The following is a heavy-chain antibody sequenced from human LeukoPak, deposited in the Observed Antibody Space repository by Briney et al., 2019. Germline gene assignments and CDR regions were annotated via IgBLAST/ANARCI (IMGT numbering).Heavy chain of an antibody. D-gene: IGHD5-18*01. CDR3: ATGHMVTSAFDT. CDR1: GYTLTELS. J-gene: IGHJ3*02. CDR2: FDPEDGET. V-gene: IGHV1-24*01. Sequence: ASVKVSCKVSGYTLTELSMHWVRQAPGQGLEWMGGFDPEDGETIYAQKFQGRVTMTEDTSTDTAYMELSSLRSEDTAVYYCATGHMVTSAFDTWGQGTMVTVSS.